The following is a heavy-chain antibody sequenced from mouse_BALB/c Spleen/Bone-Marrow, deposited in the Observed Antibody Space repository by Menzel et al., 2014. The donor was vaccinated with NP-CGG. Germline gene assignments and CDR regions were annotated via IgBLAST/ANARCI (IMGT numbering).Heavy chain of an antibody. Sequence: QVQLQQYGAALVRPGASVKMSCKAFGYPFTTYPIEWMRQNHGKSLEWIGNFHPYDDETKYNEQFKGKANLTVDKSSTTVYLELSRLTSDDSAIYYCGRGAYGLFDYWGQGTTLPVSS. CDR3: GRGAYGLFDY. CDR2: FHPYDDET. CDR1: GYPFTTYP. D-gene: IGHD6-5*01. V-gene: IGHV1-47*01. J-gene: IGHJ2*01.